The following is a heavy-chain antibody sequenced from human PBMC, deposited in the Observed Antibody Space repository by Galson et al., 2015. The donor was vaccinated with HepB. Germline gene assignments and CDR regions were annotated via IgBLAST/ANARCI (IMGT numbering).Heavy chain of an antibody. J-gene: IGHJ3*02. Sequence: SLRLSCAASGFTFSSYAMHWVRQAPGKGLEWVAVISYDGSNKYYADSVKGRFTISRDNSKNTLYLQMNSLRAEGTAVYYCAVYDYGDPDAFDIRGQGTMVTVSS. CDR3: AVYDYGDPDAFDI. CDR2: ISYDGSNK. CDR1: GFTFSSYA. V-gene: IGHV3-30*04. D-gene: IGHD4-17*01.